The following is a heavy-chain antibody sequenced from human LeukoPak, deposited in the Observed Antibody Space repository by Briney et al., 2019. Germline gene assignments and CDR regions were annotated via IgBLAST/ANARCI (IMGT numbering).Heavy chain of an antibody. V-gene: IGHV1-69*05. D-gene: IGHD4-11*01. CDR3: ARDRDDYLSVNWFDP. Sequence: ASVKVSCKASGGTFSSYAISWVRQAPGQGLEWMGRIIPIFGTANYAQKFQGRVTITTDESPSTAYMELSSLRSEDTAVYYCARDRDDYLSVNWFDPWGQGTLVTVSS. CDR2: IIPIFGTA. CDR1: GGTFSSYA. J-gene: IGHJ5*02.